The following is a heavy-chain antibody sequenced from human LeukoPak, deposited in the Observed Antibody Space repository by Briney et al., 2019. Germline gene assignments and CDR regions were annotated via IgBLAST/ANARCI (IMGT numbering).Heavy chain of an antibody. CDR1: GGSISRGGYY. D-gene: IGHD2-2*01. V-gene: IGHV4-30-2*03. CDR3: ASQDRRYCSTTSCYRIDY. CDR2: IYHSGST. Sequence: PSETLSLTCTVSGGSISRGGYYWSWIRQPPGKGLEWIGYIYHSGSTYYNPSLESRVTISVDTSKNQFSLKLSSVTAADTAVYYCASQDRRYCSTTSCYRIDYWGQGALVTVSS. J-gene: IGHJ4*02.